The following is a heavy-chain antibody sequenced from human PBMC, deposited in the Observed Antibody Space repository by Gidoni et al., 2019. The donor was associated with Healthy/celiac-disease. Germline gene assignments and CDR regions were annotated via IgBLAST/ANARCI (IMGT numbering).Heavy chain of an antibody. CDR2: FDPEDGET. Sequence: QVQLVQSGAEVKKPGASVKVPCKVSGYTLTELFLHWVLQAPGKGFERMGGFDPEDGETIYAQKFQGRVTMTEDTSTDTAYMELSSLRSEDTAVYYCATYPFDYWGQGTLVTVSS. CDR1: GYTLTELF. CDR3: ATYPFDY. J-gene: IGHJ4*02. V-gene: IGHV1-24*01.